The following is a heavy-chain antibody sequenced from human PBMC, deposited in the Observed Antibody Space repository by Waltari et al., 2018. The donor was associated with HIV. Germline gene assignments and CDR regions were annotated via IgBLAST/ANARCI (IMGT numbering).Heavy chain of an antibody. V-gene: IGHV1-2*02. CDR1: GYSLTGYY. CDR2: INPNRGGT. J-gene: IGHJ4*02. CDR3: ARDMGDYDSSGYYPRPAFDY. D-gene: IGHD3-22*01. Sequence: QLVQSGAEVKKPGASVKVSCKASGYSLTGYYMHWARQAPGQGLEWMGWINPNRGGTKYAQNFQGRVTVTRDTSTSTAYMELSRLKSDDTAVYYCARDMGDYDSSGYYPRPAFDYWCQGTLVTVSS.